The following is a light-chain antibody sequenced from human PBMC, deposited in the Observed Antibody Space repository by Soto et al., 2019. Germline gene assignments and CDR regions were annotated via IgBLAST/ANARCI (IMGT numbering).Light chain of an antibody. CDR3: QQYDSYPALT. CDR2: WAS. Sequence: DIVMTQSPDSLAVSLGERATINCKSSQSVLYSSNNKNYLAWYQQKPGQPPKLLIYWASTRESGVPDRFSGGGSGTDFTLTISSLQAEDVAVYYCQQYDSYPALTFGGGTKVEIK. V-gene: IGKV4-1*01. CDR1: QSVLYSSNNKNY. J-gene: IGKJ4*01.